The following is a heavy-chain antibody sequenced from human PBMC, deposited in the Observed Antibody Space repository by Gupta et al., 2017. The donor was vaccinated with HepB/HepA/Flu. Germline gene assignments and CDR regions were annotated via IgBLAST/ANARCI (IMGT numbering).Heavy chain of an antibody. V-gene: IGHV6-1*01. D-gene: IGHD2-2*01. CDR2: TYYRSKWYN. J-gene: IGHJ4*02. Sequence: QVQLQQSGPGLVKPSQTLSLTCAISGDSVASNSAAWNWIRQSPSRGLEWLGRTYYRSKWYNDYAVSVKSRITINPDTSKNQFSLQLNSVTPEDTAVYYCARDSPFGTSCHNCYFDYWGQGTLVTVSS. CDR1: GDSVASNSAA. CDR3: ARDSPFGTSCHNCYFDY.